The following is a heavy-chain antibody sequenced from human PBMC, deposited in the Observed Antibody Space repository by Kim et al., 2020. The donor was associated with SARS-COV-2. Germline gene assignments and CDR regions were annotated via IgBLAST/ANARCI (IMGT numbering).Heavy chain of an antibody. D-gene: IGHD6-19*01. CDR3: ARAGYSSGWAFDY. J-gene: IGHJ4*02. V-gene: IGHV1-3*01. Sequence: YSQKFQGRVTITRDTSASTAYMELSSLRSEDTAVYYCARAGYSSGWAFDYWGQGTLVTVSS.